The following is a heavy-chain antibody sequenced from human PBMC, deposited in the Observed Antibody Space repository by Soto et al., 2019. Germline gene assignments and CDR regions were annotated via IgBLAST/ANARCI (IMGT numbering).Heavy chain of an antibody. CDR1: GFTFRSYW. D-gene: IGHD4-4*01. Sequence: PGGSLRLSCAASGFTFRSYWMSWVRQAPGEGLEWVANISSSSSYIYYADSVKGRFTISRDNAKNSLYLQMNSLRAEDTAVYYCAKPDSRYSKSFDYWGQGTLVTVSS. J-gene: IGHJ4*02. CDR2: ISSSSSYI. V-gene: IGHV3-21*01. CDR3: AKPDSRYSKSFDY.